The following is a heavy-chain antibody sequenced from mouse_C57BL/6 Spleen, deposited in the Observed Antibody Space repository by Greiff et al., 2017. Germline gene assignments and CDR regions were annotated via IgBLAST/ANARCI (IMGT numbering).Heavy chain of an antibody. Sequence: VQLQQSGPELVKPGASVKMSCKASGYTFTDYNMHWVKQSHGKSLEWIGYINPNNGGTSYNQKFKGKATLTVNKSSSTAYMELRSLTSEDSAVYYCARSAYGYDEGAWFAYWGQGTLVTVSA. D-gene: IGHD2-2*01. V-gene: IGHV1-22*01. CDR1: GYTFTDYN. CDR2: INPNNGGT. CDR3: ARSAYGYDEGAWFAY. J-gene: IGHJ3*01.